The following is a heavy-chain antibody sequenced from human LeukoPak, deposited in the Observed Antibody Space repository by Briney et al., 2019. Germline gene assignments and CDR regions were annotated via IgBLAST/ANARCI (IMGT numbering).Heavy chain of an antibody. V-gene: IGHV1-69*13. Sequence: SVKVSCKASGGTFSSYAISWVRQAPGQGLEWMGGIIPIFGTANYARKFQGRVTITADESTSTAYMELSSLRSEDTAVYYCARRYCSSTSCHYFDYWGQGTLVTVSS. J-gene: IGHJ4*02. CDR1: GGTFSSYA. D-gene: IGHD2-2*01. CDR3: ARRYCSSTSCHYFDY. CDR2: IIPIFGTA.